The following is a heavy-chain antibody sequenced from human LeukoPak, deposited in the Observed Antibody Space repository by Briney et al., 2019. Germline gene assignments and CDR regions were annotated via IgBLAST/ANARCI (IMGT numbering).Heavy chain of an antibody. CDR2: IIPIFGTA. J-gene: IGHJ5*02. CDR1: GYTFTTYG. Sequence: SVKVSCKASGYTFTTYGISWVRQAPGQGLEWMGGIIPIFGTANYAQKFQGRVTITTDESTSTAYMELSSLRSEDTAVYYCARDVPLDPWGQGTPVTVSS. V-gene: IGHV1-69*05. D-gene: IGHD3-10*02. CDR3: ARDVPLDP.